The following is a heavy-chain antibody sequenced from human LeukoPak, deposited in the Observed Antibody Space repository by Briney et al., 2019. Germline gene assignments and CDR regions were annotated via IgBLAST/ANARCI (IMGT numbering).Heavy chain of an antibody. D-gene: IGHD3-22*01. Sequence: GGSLRLSCTASGFAFNNYAMHWVRQAPGKGLEWVSVISHTGSNAYYADSVKGRFAISRDNSKNTLYLQMNSLRAEDTAIYYCAKGHRAGQPYYDNTGSGFDYWGQGILVTVSS. J-gene: IGHJ4*02. CDR2: ISHTGSNA. CDR3: AKGHRAGQPYYDNTGSGFDY. V-gene: IGHV3-30*09. CDR1: GFAFNNYA.